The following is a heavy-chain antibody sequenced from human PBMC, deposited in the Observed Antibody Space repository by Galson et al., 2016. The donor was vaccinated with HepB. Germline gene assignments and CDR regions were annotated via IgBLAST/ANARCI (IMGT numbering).Heavy chain of an antibody. Sequence: QSGAEVKKSGESLKISCKGSGYSFTTYWIGWVRQMPGKGLEWVGIIYPDNSDTRYSPSFQGQVTISADKSISTAFLQWSGLKASDTAMYCCAVGFRYCSGGGCGGGMDVWGQGTTVTVSS. CDR1: GYSFTTYW. J-gene: IGHJ6*02. D-gene: IGHD2-15*01. V-gene: IGHV5-51*01. CDR2: IYPDNSDT. CDR3: AVGFRYCSGGGCGGGMDV.